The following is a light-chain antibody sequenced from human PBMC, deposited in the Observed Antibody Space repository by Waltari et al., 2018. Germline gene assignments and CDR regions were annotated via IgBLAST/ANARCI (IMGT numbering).Light chain of an antibody. V-gene: IGLV4-69*01. Sequence: QVVLTQPPSVSASLGASVNLTCTLPSGHNTYAIAWHPQQAEKGPQFVMKVKSDGSHTRGDGIPDRFSGSSSGAERYLTISNLQPEDEADYYCQTWATGIFWLFGGGTKLTVL. CDR3: QTWATGIFWL. J-gene: IGLJ3*02. CDR1: SGHNTYA. CDR2: VKSDGSH.